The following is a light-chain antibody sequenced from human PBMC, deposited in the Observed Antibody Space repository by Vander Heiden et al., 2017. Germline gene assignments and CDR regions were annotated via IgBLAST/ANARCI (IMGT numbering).Light chain of an antibody. CDR3: SSDTSNITYV. CDR2: DVT. Sequence: QSALTQPASVSGSPGQSITISCTGTSSDIGGYDYVSWYQQHPGKPPKLMIYDVTDRPSGVSSRFSGSKSGNTASLTISGLQADDEADYYCSSDTSNITYVFGSGTKVTVL. CDR1: SSDIGGYDY. J-gene: IGLJ1*01. V-gene: IGLV2-14*03.